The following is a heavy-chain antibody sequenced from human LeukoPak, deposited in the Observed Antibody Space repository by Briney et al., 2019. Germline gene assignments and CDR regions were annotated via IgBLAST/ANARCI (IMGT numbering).Heavy chain of an antibody. D-gene: IGHD5-18*01. V-gene: IGHV4-59*01. CDR3: ARDKDTAYFDY. J-gene: IGHJ4*02. CDR1: GGSISSYY. CDR2: FYYSGST. Sequence: SETLSLTCTVSGGSISSYYWSWIRQPPGKGLEWIGYFYYSGSTNYNPSLKSRVTISVDTSKNQFSLKLSSVTAADTAVYYCARDKDTAYFDYWGQGTLVTDSS.